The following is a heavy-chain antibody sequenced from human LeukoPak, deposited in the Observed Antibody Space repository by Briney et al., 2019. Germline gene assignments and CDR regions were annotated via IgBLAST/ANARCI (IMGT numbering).Heavy chain of an antibody. CDR3: ARAGLDAFDI. J-gene: IGHJ3*02. V-gene: IGHV4-59*01. Sequence: SETLSLTCIVSGGSISNYYWSWIRQPPRKGLEWIGYVHYSGNTNYNPSLRSRVTISVDTSKNQFSLKLSSVTAAGTAVYYCARAGLDAFDIWGQGTMVTVSS. CDR2: VHYSGNT. CDR1: GGSISNYY.